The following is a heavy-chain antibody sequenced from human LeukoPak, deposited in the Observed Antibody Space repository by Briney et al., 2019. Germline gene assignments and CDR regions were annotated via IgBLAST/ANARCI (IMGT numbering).Heavy chain of an antibody. CDR1: GGSFSGYY. D-gene: IGHD2-21*02. V-gene: IGHV4-34*01. CDR2: INHSGST. CDR3: ARGRVNCGGDCYQKQFDY. Sequence: SETLSLTCAVYGGSFSGYYWSWIRQPPGKGLEWIGEINHSGSTNYNPSLKSRVTISVDTSKNQFSLKLSSVTAADTAVYYCARGRVNCGGDCYQKQFDYWGQGTLVTVSS. J-gene: IGHJ4*02.